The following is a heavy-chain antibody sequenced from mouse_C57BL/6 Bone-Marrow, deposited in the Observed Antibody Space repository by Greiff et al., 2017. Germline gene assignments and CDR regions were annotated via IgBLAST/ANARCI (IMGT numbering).Heavy chain of an antibody. CDR1: GYAFSSSW. CDR2: IYPGDGDT. CDR3: AGGGYDD. D-gene: IGHD2-2*01. Sequence: QVQLQQSGPELVKPGASVKISCKASGYAFSSSWMNWVKQRPGKGLEWIGRIYPGDGDTNYNGKFKGKATLTADTSSSTAYMQLSSLTSEDSAVYFCAGGGYDDWGQGTTLTVSS. V-gene: IGHV1-82*01. J-gene: IGHJ2*01.